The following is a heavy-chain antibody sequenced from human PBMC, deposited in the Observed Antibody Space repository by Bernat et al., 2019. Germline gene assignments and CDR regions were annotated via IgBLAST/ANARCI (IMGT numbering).Heavy chain of an antibody. D-gene: IGHD6-19*01. V-gene: IGHV3-15*01. Sequence: EVQLVESGGGLVKPGGSLRLSCAASGFTFSNAWMSWVRQVPGKGLEWLGRIKSKTDGGTTDYAAPVKGRFTISRDDSKNTLYLQMNSLRTEDTAVYYCARDQGQWTKQDYWGQGTLVTVSS. CDR1: GFTFSNAW. CDR2: IKSKTDGGTT. CDR3: ARDQGQWTKQDY. J-gene: IGHJ4*02.